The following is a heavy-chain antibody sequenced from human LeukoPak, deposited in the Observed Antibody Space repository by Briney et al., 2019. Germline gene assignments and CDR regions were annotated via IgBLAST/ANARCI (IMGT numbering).Heavy chain of an antibody. Sequence: GGSLRLSCAASGFTFSSYAMSWVRQAPGKGLDWVSLISGSGGTAYYADSVKGRFTVSRDNSKNTLYLQMNNLRADDTALYYCSKRPGSSDYWGQGTLVNVSS. CDR3: SKRPGSSDY. V-gene: IGHV3-23*01. CDR2: ISGSGGTA. CDR1: GFTFSSYA. J-gene: IGHJ4*02. D-gene: IGHD2-15*01.